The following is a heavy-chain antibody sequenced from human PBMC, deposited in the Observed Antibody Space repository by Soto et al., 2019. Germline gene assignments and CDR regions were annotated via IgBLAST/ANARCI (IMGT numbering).Heavy chain of an antibody. J-gene: IGHJ4*02. V-gene: IGHV4-59*12. D-gene: IGHD1-26*01. CDR3: ARSEATGIDH. CDR1: GGSISSYY. CDR2: IYYTGTT. Sequence: SETLSLTCTVSGGSISSYYWSWIRQPPGKGLEWIGYIYYTGTTTYNPSPKSRVTISVDKSKNHFSLKLSSVTAADTAVYYCARSEATGIDHWGQGTLVTVSS.